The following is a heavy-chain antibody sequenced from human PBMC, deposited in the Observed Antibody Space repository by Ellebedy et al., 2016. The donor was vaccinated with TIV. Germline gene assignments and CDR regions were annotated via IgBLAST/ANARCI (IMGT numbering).Heavy chain of an antibody. D-gene: IGHD3-22*01. CDR2: VQPSGSI. Sequence: MPSETLSLTCAVSGESFSGHYRSWIRQPPGRGLEWIGEVQPSGSIYYNPSLENRVTISVDASKNQFSLHLTSVTAADTAGYYCARGADSKKVGYWGRGTLVTVSS. J-gene: IGHJ4*02. V-gene: IGHV4-34*01. CDR3: ARGADSKKVGY. CDR1: GESFSGHY.